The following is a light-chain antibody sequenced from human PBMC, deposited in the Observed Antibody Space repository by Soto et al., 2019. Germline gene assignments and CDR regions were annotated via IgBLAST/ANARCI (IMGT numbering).Light chain of an antibody. CDR2: EVN. V-gene: IGLV2-8*01. CDR3: SSYAGSNNLRM. Sequence: QSALTQPPSASGSPGQSVTISCAGTSSDVGGYDYVSWYQQHPGKAPKLIIYEVNKRPSGVPDRFSGSKSANTASLTVSGLQAEDEADYYCSSYAGSNNLRMFGGGTNLTVL. J-gene: IGLJ3*02. CDR1: SSDVGGYDY.